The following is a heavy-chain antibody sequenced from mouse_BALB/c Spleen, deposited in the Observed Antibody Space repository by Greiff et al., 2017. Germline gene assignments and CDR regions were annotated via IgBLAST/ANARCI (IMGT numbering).Heavy chain of an antibody. Sequence: EVHLVESGGGLVQPGGSLKLSCAASGFTFSSYGMSWVRQTPDKRLELVATINSNGGSTYYPDSVKGRFTISRDNAKNTLYLQMSSLKSEDTAMYYCAREGTVYYFDYWGQGTTLTVSS. D-gene: IGHD3-3*01. V-gene: IGHV5-6-3*01. CDR2: INSNGGST. J-gene: IGHJ2*01. CDR3: AREGTVYYFDY. CDR1: GFTFSSYG.